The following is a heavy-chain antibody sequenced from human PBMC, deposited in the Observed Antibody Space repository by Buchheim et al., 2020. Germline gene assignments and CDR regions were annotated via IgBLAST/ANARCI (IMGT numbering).Heavy chain of an antibody. Sequence: QVQLVESGGGLVKPGGSLRLSCAASGFTFSDYYMSWIRQAPGKGLEWVSYISSSSSYTNYADSVKGQFTISRDNAKNSLYLQMNSLRAEDTAVYYCARDPTRGPTVTTTFDYWGQGTL. D-gene: IGHD4-17*01. V-gene: IGHV3-11*05. CDR1: GFTFSDYY. J-gene: IGHJ4*02. CDR2: ISSSSSYT. CDR3: ARDPTRGPTVTTTFDY.